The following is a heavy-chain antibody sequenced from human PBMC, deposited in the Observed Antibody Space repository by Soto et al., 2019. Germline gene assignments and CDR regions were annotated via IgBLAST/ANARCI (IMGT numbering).Heavy chain of an antibody. CDR1: GGSISSYY. D-gene: IGHD6-19*01. CDR2: IYYSGST. Sequence: SETLSLTCTVSGGSISSYYWSWIRQPPGKGLEWIGYIYYSGSTNYNPSLKSRVTISVDTSKNQFSLKLSSVTAADTAVYYCASVAVAGPYYFDYWGQGTLVTVSS. CDR3: ASVAVAGPYYFDY. J-gene: IGHJ4*02. V-gene: IGHV4-59*01.